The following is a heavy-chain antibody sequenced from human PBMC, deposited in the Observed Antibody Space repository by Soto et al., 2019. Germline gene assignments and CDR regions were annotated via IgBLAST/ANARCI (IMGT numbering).Heavy chain of an antibody. CDR3: VRDQDSRGYSVFNH. CDR1: GFTLNSFF. J-gene: IGHJ4*02. V-gene: IGHV3-74*01. Sequence: GGSLRLSCAASGFTLNSFFMHWVRQAPGKGLMWVPRINNDGSSTTYADSVKGRFTISRDNAKNTLYLQMNSLRADDTAVYFCVRDQDSRGYSVFNHWGQGAQVTVSS. CDR2: INNDGSST. D-gene: IGHD3-22*01.